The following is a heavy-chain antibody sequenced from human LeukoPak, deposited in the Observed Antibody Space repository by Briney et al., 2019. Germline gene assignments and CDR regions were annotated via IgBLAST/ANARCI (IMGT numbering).Heavy chain of an antibody. D-gene: IGHD6-19*01. J-gene: IGHJ4*02. CDR3: ASSGWYVASPHDY. Sequence: GGSLRLSCAASGFTFSDYYMSWIRQAPGKGLEWVSYISSSGSTIYYADSVKGRFTISRDNAKNSLYLQMNSLRAEDTAVYYCASSGWYVASPHDYWGQGTLVTVSS. V-gene: IGHV3-11*04. CDR2: ISSSGSTI. CDR1: GFTFSDYY.